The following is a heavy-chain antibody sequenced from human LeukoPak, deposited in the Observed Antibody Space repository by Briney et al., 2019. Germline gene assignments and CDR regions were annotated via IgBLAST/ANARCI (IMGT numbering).Heavy chain of an antibody. Sequence: SETLSLTCTVSTYSISSGYYWSWIRQPPGKGLEWIGYIYYSGSTYYNPSLKSRVTISVDTSKNQFSLKLSSVTAADTAVYYCARVAGTSQDAFDIWGQGTMVTVSS. CDR2: IYYSGST. J-gene: IGHJ3*02. CDR3: ARVAGTSQDAFDI. CDR1: TYSISSGYY. D-gene: IGHD6-19*01. V-gene: IGHV4-30-4*01.